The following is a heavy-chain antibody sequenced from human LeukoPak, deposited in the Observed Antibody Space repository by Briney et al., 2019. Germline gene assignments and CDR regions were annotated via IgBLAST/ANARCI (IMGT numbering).Heavy chain of an antibody. D-gene: IGHD5-18*01. V-gene: IGHV3-30-3*01. CDR3: AGLGVYSYGYSSWFDP. J-gene: IGHJ5*02. CDR2: ISYDGSNK. CDR1: GFTFSSYA. Sequence: PGGSLRLSCAASGFTFSSYAMHWVRQAPGKGLEWVAVISYDGSNKYYADSVKGRFTISRDNSKNTLYLQMNSLRAEDTAVYYCAGLGVYSYGYSSWFDPWGQGTLVTVSS.